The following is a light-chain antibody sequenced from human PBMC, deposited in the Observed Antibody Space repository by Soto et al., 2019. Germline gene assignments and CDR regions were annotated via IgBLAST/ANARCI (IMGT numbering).Light chain of an antibody. CDR2: AAS. Sequence: DIQLTQSPSFLSASVGDRVTITCRASQGISSYLAWYQQKPGKAPKLLIYAASTLQYGVPSRFSGSGSGTEFTLTISSLQPEDFATYYCQQVNSYPRAFGQGPKVDI. CDR1: QGISSY. V-gene: IGKV1-9*01. CDR3: QQVNSYPRA. J-gene: IGKJ1*01.